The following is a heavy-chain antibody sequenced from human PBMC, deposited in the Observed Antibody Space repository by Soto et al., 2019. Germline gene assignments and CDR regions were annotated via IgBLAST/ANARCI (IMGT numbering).Heavy chain of an antibody. Sequence: SETLSLTCTVSGGSISSYYWSWIRQPPGKGLEWIGYIYYSGSTNYNPSLKSRVTISVDTSKNQFSLKLSSVTAADTAVYYCASTMVRGVIDGYWGQGTLVTVSS. D-gene: IGHD3-10*01. J-gene: IGHJ4*02. CDR2: IYYSGST. V-gene: IGHV4-59*08. CDR3: ASTMVRGVIDGY. CDR1: GGSISSYY.